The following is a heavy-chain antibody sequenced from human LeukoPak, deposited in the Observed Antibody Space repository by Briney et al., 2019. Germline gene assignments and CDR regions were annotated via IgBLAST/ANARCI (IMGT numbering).Heavy chain of an antibody. CDR1: GFPFSNYA. J-gene: IGHJ4*02. D-gene: IGHD5-18*01. CDR3: AKDLMAGHLWLQGY. V-gene: IGHV3-23*01. CDR2: ISGSGGNT. Sequence: GGSLRLSCAASGFPFSNYAMSWVRQAPGKGLEWVSAISGSGGNTFYADSVKGRFTISRDNSKNTLYPQMNSLRAEDTAVYYCAKDLMAGHLWLQGYWGQGTLVTVSS.